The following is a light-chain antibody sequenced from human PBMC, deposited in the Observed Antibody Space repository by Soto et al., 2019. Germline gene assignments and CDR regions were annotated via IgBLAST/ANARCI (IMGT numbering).Light chain of an antibody. CDR1: SSNIGSRS. J-gene: IGLJ3*02. CDR3: AAWDDSLRGWV. Sequence: QSVLTQPPSTSGTPGQRATISCSGSSSNIGSRSVHWFQQLPGTAPKLLIYRDNQRPSGVPDRFSGSKSGTSASLAISGLRSDDEADYYCAAWDDSLRGWVFGGGTKLTVL. CDR2: RDN. V-gene: IGLV1-47*01.